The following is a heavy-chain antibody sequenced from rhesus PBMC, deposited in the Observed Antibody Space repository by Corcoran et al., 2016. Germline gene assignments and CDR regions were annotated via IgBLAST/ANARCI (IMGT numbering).Heavy chain of an antibody. J-gene: IGHJ4*01. CDR1: GGSISSSY. D-gene: IGHD3-9*01. V-gene: IGHV4-169*01. CDR3: VSGGYANY. CDR2: IFGSGSST. Sequence: QLQLQESGPGLVKPSETLSVTCAVSGGSISSSYWSWIRQAPGKGLEWIGYIFGSGSSTTYNPSLKSRVTLSVDTSKSQFSLKLSSVTAADTAVYYCVSGGYANYWGQGVLVTVSS.